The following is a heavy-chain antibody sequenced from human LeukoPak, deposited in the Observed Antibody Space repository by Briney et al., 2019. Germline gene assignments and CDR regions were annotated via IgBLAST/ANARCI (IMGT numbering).Heavy chain of an antibody. J-gene: IGHJ4*02. CDR3: AKDYYDSGGYPNLLDY. V-gene: IGHV3-7*03. D-gene: IGHD3-22*01. CDR2: IKQDGSEK. CDR1: GFTFISYW. Sequence: GGSLRLSCAASGFTFISYWMSWVRQAPGKGLEWVANIKQDGSEKYYVDSVKGRFTISRDNAKNSLYLQMNSLSAEDTALYYCAKDYYDSGGYPNLLDYWGQGTLVTVSS.